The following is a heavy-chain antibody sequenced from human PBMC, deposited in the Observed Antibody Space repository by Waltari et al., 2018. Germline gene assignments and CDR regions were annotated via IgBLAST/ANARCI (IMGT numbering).Heavy chain of an antibody. CDR2: ISYDGSNK. J-gene: IGHJ4*02. V-gene: IGHV3-30-3*01. CDR3: ARDRGSYFDY. CDR1: GFTFGSYA. D-gene: IGHD1-26*01. Sequence: QVQLVESGGGVVQPGRSLRLSCAASGFTFGSYAMHWVRQAPGKGLEWVAVISYDGSNKYYADSVKGRFTISRDNSKNTLYLQMNSLRAEDTAVYYCARDRGSYFDYWGQGTLVTVSS.